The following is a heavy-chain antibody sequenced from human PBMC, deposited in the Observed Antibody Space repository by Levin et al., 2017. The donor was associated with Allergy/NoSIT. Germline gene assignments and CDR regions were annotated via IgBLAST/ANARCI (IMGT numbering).Heavy chain of an antibody. CDR3: ARGMAAAGPGRDL. Sequence: GGSLRLSCSASGFTFSTYRMNWVRQAPGKGLEWISYISTATIYYKDSVKGRFTISRDNAKNSLYLQMDSLRAEDTAIYYCARGMAAAGPGRDLWGQGTLVSVPA. CDR2: ISTATI. D-gene: IGHD6-13*01. CDR1: GFTFSTYR. V-gene: IGHV3-48*01. J-gene: IGHJ5*02.